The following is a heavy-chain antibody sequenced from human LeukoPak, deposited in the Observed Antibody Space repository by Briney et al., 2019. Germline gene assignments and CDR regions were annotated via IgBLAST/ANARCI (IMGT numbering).Heavy chain of an antibody. CDR2: ISWADDK. V-gene: IGHV2-5*02. CDR3: VRSYYMNNFDY. D-gene: IGHD3-10*01. J-gene: IGHJ4*02. Sequence: DPGPTLAKPTQTPTLTIAFSGCSISISKVSVGWIRQPPGKALEWLALISWADDKCYRPSLKSRLTITKATSKYQVVLTMTNMDTVDTGTYSCVRSYYMNNFDYWGQGTLVTVSS. CDR1: GCSISISKVS.